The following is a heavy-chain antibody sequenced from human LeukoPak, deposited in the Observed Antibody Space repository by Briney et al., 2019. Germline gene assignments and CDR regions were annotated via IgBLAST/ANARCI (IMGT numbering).Heavy chain of an antibody. V-gene: IGHV4-34*01. CDR2: INHSGST. CDR3: ARGYGGNDY. D-gene: IGHD4/OR15-4a*01. CDR1: GGSFSGYY. J-gene: IGHJ4*02. Sequence: PSETLSLTCAVYGGSFSGYYWSWIRQPPGKGLEWIGEINHSGSTSYNPSLKSRVTISVDTSKNQFSLKLSSVTAADTAVYYCARGYGGNDYWGQGTLVTVSS.